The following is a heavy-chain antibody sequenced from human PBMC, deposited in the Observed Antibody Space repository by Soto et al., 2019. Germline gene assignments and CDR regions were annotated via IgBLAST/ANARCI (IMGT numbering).Heavy chain of an antibody. V-gene: IGHV1-69*02. D-gene: IGHD3-10*01. CDR1: GGTFSSYT. CDR2: IIPILGIA. CDR3: ARVASGVTGHDAFDI. Sequence: QVQLVQSGAEVKKPGSSVKVSCKASGGTFSSYTISWVRQAPGQGLEWMGRIIPILGIANYAQKFQGRVTITADKSTSTAYMELSSLRSEDTAVYYCARVASGVTGHDAFDIWGQGTMVTVSS. J-gene: IGHJ3*02.